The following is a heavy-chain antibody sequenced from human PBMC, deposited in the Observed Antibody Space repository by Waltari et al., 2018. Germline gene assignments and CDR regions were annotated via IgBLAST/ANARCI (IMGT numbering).Heavy chain of an antibody. CDR2: MNPMSGNT. CDR3: ARAVRNQLLSEY. V-gene: IGHV1-8*01. J-gene: IGHJ4*02. D-gene: IGHD2-2*01. CDR1: GSSFTTCD. Sequence: QVQLVQSGAEVKKPGASVPVSCRASGSSFTTCDITWVRLAPGQGLEWVGWMNPMSGNTGYARKFQGRVSMTGDPSINTAYMELSSLTFDDTAVYYCARAVRNQLLSEYWGQGTLVAVSS.